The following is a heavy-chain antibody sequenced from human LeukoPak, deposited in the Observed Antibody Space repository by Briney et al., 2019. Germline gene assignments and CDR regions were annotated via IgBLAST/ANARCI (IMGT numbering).Heavy chain of an antibody. Sequence: GGSLRLSCAASGFTFSSYWMSWVRQAPGKGLEWVASIKTDGSDTYYVDSVKGRFTVSRDNTKSSLYLQMNSLRAEDTAVYYCGRDLGYHQVGYWGQGTLVTVSS. CDR2: IKTDGSDT. CDR3: GRDLGYHQVGY. CDR1: GFTFSSYW. V-gene: IGHV3-7*01. J-gene: IGHJ4*02. D-gene: IGHD1-26*01.